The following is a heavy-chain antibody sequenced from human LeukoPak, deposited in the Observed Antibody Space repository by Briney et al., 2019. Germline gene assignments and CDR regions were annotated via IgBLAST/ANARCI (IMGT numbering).Heavy chain of an antibody. Sequence: PGGSLRLSCAASGFTFSSYGMHWVRQAPGKGLEWVSFIRYDGSNKNFVDSVKGRFTISRDNSKNTLYLQMNSLRAEDTAVYYCAKDATKHSSAWYEDYWGQGTLVTVSS. CDR3: AKDATKHSSAWYEDY. V-gene: IGHV3-30*02. CDR2: IRYDGSNK. CDR1: GFTFSSYG. J-gene: IGHJ4*02. D-gene: IGHD6-19*01.